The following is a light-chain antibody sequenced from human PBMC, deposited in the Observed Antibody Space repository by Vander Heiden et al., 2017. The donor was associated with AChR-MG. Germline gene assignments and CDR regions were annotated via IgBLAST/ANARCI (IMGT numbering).Light chain of an antibody. J-gene: IGLJ3*02. Sequence: QTVVTQEPSLTVSPGGTVSLTCSSSTGAVTSRHDPNWFQQKPGQSPRALIYGTSNRHAWTPARFSGSLVGGKAALTLSSVQPEDEAAYYCLLYYGAGGVFGGGTMLTVL. CDR2: GTS. V-gene: IGLV7-43*01. CDR1: TGAVTSRHD. CDR3: LLYYGAGGV.